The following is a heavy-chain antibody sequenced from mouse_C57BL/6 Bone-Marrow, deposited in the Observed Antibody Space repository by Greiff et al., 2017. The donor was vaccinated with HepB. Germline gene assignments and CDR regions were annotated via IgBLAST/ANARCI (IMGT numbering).Heavy chain of an antibody. V-gene: IGHV14-4*01. J-gene: IGHJ2*01. CDR3: TCTTNFDY. CDR2: IDPENGDT. CDR1: GFNIKDDY. Sequence: EVKLVESGAELVRPGASVKLSCTASGFNIKDDYMHWVKQRPEQGLEWIGWIDPENGDTEYASKFQGKATITADTSSNTAYLQLSSLTSEDTAVYYCTCTTNFDYWGQGTTLTVSS. D-gene: IGHD2-1*01.